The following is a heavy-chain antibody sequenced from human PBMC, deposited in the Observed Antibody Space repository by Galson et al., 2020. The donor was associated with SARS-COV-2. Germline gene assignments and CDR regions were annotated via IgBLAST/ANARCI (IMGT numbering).Heavy chain of an antibody. J-gene: IGHJ3*02. Sequence: GESLKLSCAASGFTFTRYSLNWVRQAPGKGLEWVSSITSRSAYIYYAGSVKGRFTISRDIAKNSLYLQMNSLRAEDTAVYYCARVRLPNYCDCSGYCCESQVDAFDIWCQGTMVTVPS. CDR1: GFTFTRYS. V-gene: IGHV3-21*01. CDR2: ITSRSAYI. CDR3: ARVRLPNYCDCSGYCCESQVDAFDI. D-gene: IGHD3-22*01.